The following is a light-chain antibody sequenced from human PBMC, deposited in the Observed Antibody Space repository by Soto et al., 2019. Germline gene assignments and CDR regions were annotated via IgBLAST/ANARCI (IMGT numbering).Light chain of an antibody. CDR2: DNT. CDR3: QSYDSSLRGVV. J-gene: IGLJ2*01. Sequence: QPVLTQPPSVSGAPGLRVTISCTGSSSNIGAPYDVHWYQQLPGTAPKLLIYDNTNRPSGVPDRFSGSKSGTSASLAITGLQAEDEADYYCQSYDSSLRGVVFGGGTKVTVL. V-gene: IGLV1-40*01. CDR1: SSNIGAPYD.